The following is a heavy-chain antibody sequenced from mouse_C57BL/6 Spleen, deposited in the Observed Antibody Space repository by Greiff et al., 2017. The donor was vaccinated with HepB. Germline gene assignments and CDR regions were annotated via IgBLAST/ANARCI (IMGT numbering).Heavy chain of an antibody. CDR1: GYSITSGYY. CDR3: ARGNYSNFHY. J-gene: IGHJ2*01. V-gene: IGHV3-6*01. D-gene: IGHD2-5*01. Sequence: ESGPGLVKPSQSLSLTCSVTGYSITSGYYWNWIRQFPGNKLEWMGYISYNGSNNYNPSLKNRISITRDTSKNQFFLKLNSVTTEDTATYYCARGNYSNFHYWGQGTTLTVSS. CDR2: ISYNGSN.